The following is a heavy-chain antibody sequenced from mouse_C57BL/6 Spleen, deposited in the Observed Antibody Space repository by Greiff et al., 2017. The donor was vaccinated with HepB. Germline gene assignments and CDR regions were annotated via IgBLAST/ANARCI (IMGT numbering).Heavy chain of an antibody. Sequence: QVQLKESGAELVKPGASVKMSCKASGYTFTTYPIEWMKQNHGKSLEWIGNFHPYNDDTKYNEKFKGKATLTVEKSSSTVYLELSRLTSDDSAVYYCARRRYYDYDGDYFDYWGQGTTLTVSS. V-gene: IGHV1-47*01. CDR2: FHPYNDDT. CDR1: GYTFTTYP. D-gene: IGHD2-4*01. CDR3: ARRRYYDYDGDYFDY. J-gene: IGHJ2*01.